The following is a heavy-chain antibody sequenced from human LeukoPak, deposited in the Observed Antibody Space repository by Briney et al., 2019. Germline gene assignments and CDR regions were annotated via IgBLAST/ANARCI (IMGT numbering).Heavy chain of an antibody. CDR1: GGSISSGGYY. V-gene: IGHV4-31*03. Sequence: SQTLSLTCTVSGGSISSGGYYWRWIRQHPGKGLEWIGYIYYSGSTYYNPSLQSRVPISVDTSKNQFSLKLSSVTAADTAVYYCARAEGDPWGQGPLVTVSS. CDR2: IYYSGST. CDR3: ARAEGDP. J-gene: IGHJ5*02.